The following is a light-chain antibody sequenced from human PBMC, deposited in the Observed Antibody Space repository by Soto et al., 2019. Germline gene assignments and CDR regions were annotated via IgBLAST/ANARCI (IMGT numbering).Light chain of an antibody. J-gene: IGLJ2*01. V-gene: IGLV1-40*01. Sequence: QPVLTQPPSVSGAPGQRVTISCTGSSSNIGAPYDVHWYQQLPGTAPKLLIYGDMHRPSGVPDRFSGFKSGTSASLAITGLQAVDEADYYCQSYDSSLSGVIFGGGTKLTVL. CDR1: SSNIGAPYD. CDR3: QSYDSSLSGVI. CDR2: GDM.